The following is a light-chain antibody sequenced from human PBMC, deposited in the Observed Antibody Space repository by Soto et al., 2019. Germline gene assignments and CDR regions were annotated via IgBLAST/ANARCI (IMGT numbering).Light chain of an antibody. V-gene: IGKV3-20*01. CDR3: QQYGSSPPGLT. CDR2: GAS. CDR1: QSVSSSY. Sequence: EIVLTQSPGTLSLSPRERATLSCRASQSVSSSYLAWYQQKPGQAPRLLIYGASSRATGIPDRFSGSVSGTDFTLTISRREPEDGAVYYCQQYGSSPPGLTFGGGTKVEIK. J-gene: IGKJ4*01.